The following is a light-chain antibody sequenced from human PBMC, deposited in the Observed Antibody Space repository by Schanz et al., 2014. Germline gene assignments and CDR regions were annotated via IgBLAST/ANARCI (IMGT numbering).Light chain of an antibody. CDR1: SSDVGGYNY. J-gene: IGLJ1*01. CDR3: NSYAGNTNV. V-gene: IGLV2-14*03. CDR2: DVN. Sequence: QSVLTQPASVSGSPGQSITLSCTGTSSDVGGYNYVSWYQHHPGKAPKLMIYDVNNRPSGVSDRFSGSKSGNTASLTVSGLQAEDEADYYCNSYAGNTNVFGTGTKLTVL.